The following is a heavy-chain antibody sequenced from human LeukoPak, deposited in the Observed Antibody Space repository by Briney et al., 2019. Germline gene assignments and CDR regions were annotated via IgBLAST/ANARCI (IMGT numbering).Heavy chain of an antibody. V-gene: IGHV3-33*01. Sequence: GGSLGLPCAASGFTFSSYGMHWVRQAPGKGLEWVAVIWYDGSNKYYADSVKGRLTISRDNSKNTLYLQMNSLRAEDTAVYYCARDREYSSSWLDYWGQGTLVTVSS. CDR1: GFTFSSYG. CDR3: ARDREYSSSWLDY. J-gene: IGHJ4*02. D-gene: IGHD6-13*01. CDR2: IWYDGSNK.